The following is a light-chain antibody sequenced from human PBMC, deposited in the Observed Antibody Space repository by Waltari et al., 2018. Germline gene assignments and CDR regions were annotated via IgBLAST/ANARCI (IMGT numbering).Light chain of an antibody. J-gene: IGLJ7*01. CDR2: GDS. CDR1: SSNIGAGYD. Sequence: QSVLTQPPSVSGAPGQRVSISCPGRSSNIGAGYDVHWYQQLPGTAPKLLIYGDSNRPSGVPDRFSGSKSGTSASLAITGLQAEDEADYYCQSYDSSLSNAVFGGGTQLTVL. V-gene: IGLV1-40*01. CDR3: QSYDSSLSNAV.